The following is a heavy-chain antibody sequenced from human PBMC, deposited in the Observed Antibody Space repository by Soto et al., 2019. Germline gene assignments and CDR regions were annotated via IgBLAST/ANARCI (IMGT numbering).Heavy chain of an antibody. D-gene: IGHD2-15*01. CDR2: INPNSGGT. V-gene: IGHV1-2*04. CDR1: GCTFTGYY. Sequence: ASVKVSCKASGCTFTGYYMHWVRQAPGQGLEWMGWINPNSGGTNYAQKFQGWVAMTRDTSISTAYMELSRLRSDDTAVYYCARARRDIVVVGAATPGYYYYGMDVWGQGTTVTVSS. J-gene: IGHJ6*02. CDR3: ARARRDIVVVGAATPGYYYYGMDV.